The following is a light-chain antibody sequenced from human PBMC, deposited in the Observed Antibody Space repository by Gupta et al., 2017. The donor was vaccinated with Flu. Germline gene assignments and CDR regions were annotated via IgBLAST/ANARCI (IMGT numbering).Light chain of an antibody. Sequence: QSALTQPAPVSGSPGQSITISCTGTSSHVGFFNYVSWYQQHPDKAPKLMIFEVSHRPSGVTHRFFGIKSDNPASLTIAGLQAEDEADYYCSSYTGSSTLVVFGGGTKLTVL. V-gene: IGLV2-14*01. CDR2: EVS. CDR1: SSHVGFFNY. J-gene: IGLJ2*01. CDR3: SSYTGSSTLVV.